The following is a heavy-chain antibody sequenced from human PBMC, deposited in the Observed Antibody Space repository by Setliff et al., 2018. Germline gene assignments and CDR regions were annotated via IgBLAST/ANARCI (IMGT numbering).Heavy chain of an antibody. CDR1: GFTFNGYA. CDR3: AREYYDSSGFSYGMDV. CDR2: ISSDGNIK. V-gene: IGHV3-30-3*01. Sequence: GGSLRLSCAASGFTFNGYAMNWVRQVPGRGLEWVAVISSDGNIKFHAESVKGRFTISRDNSKNTQYLQMHSLRVEDTAVYYCAREYYDSSGFSYGMDVWGQGTTVTVSS. D-gene: IGHD3-22*01. J-gene: IGHJ6*02.